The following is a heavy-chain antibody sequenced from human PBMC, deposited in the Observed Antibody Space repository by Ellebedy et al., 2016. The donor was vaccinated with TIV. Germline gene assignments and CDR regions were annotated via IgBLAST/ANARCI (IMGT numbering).Heavy chain of an antibody. J-gene: IGHJ4*02. CDR3: ARDPPSGKNWDPRDSLYNFDY. CDR2: ISSSSSTI. D-gene: IGHD3-10*01. V-gene: IGHV3-48*01. Sequence: GESLKISCAASGFTFSSYSMHWVRQAPGKGLEWLSYISSSSSTIYYADSVKGRFTISRDNAKNSLYLQMNSLRAGDTAVYYCARDPPSGKNWDPRDSLYNFDYWGQGTLVTVSS. CDR1: GFTFSSYS.